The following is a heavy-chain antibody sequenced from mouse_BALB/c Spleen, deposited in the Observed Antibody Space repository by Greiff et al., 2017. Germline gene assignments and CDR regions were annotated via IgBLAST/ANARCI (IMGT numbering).Heavy chain of an antibody. J-gene: IGHJ4*01. D-gene: IGHD1-1*01. Sequence: EVQLQESGGGLVQPGGSLRLSCATSGFTFTDYYMSWVRQPPGKALEWLGFIRNKANGYTTEYSASVKGRFTISRDNSQSILYLQMNTLRAEDSATYYCARDIGYGRNYAMDYWGQGTSVTVSS. CDR3: ARDIGYGRNYAMDY. CDR1: GFTFTDYY. V-gene: IGHV7-3*02. CDR2: IRNKANGYTT.